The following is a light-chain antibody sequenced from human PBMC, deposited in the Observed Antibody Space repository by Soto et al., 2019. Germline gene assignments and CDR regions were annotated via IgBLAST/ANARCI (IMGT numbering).Light chain of an antibody. Sequence: EIVLTQSPGTLTLSPGERATLSCRASQSVSSSYLAWYQQKPGQAPRLLIYGASTRATGIPARFSGSGSGTEFTLTISGLQSEDFAVYYCKQYNNWPLFGPGTKVDIK. V-gene: IGKV3-15*01. CDR2: GAS. CDR3: KQYNNWPL. J-gene: IGKJ3*01. CDR1: QSVSSSY.